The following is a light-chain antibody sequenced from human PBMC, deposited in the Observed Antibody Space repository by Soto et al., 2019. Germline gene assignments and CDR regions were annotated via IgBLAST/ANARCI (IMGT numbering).Light chain of an antibody. J-gene: IGLJ1*01. CDR1: SSDVGRYNH. CDR2: EVS. CDR3: NSHTSGDFRV. Sequence: QSALTQPASVSGSPEQSITISCTGTSSDVGRYNHVSWYQHHPGKAPKLIISEVSNRPSGVSNRFSGSNSGYTASLTISGLQAEDEADYYCNSHTSGDFRVFGTGTELTVL. V-gene: IGLV2-14*01.